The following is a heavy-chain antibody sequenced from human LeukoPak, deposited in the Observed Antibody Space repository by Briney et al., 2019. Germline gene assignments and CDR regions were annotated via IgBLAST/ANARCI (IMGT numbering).Heavy chain of an antibody. Sequence: SVKVSCKASGGTFSSYAISWVRQAPGQGLEWMGGIIPIFGTANYAQKFQGRVTITADESTSTAYMELSSLRSEDTAVYYCAKGKVMVGWYIDVDYWGQGTLVTVSS. D-gene: IGHD6-19*01. V-gene: IGHV1-69*01. J-gene: IGHJ4*02. CDR1: GGTFSSYA. CDR2: IIPIFGTA. CDR3: AKGKVMVGWYIDVDY.